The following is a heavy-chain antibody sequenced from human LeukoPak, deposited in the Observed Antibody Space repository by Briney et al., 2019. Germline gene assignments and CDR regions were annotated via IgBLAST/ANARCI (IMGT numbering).Heavy chain of an antibody. CDR2: LYYSGST. V-gene: IGHV4-59*01. D-gene: IGHD6-13*01. J-gene: IGHJ3*02. CDR3: ALTGYSSSWYPSDAFDI. Sequence: PSETLSLTCTVSGGSISSYYWSWIRQPPGKGLEWIWYLYYSGSTTYTPSLKSRITISVDTSKNQISLKLSSVTAADTAVYYCALTGYSSSWYPSDAFDIWGQGTMVTVSS. CDR1: GGSISSYY.